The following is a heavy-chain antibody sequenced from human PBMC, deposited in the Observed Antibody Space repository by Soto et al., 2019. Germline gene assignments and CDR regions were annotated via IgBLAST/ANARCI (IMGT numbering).Heavy chain of an antibody. Sequence: PSETLSLTCTVSGGSISSYYWSWIRQPPGKGLEWIGYIYYSGSTNYNPSLKSRVTISVDTSKNQFSLKLSSVTAADTAVYYCARDTVTTKEGITHNWFDPWGQGTLVTVSS. V-gene: IGHV4-59*12. J-gene: IGHJ5*02. D-gene: IGHD4-4*01. CDR1: GGSISSYY. CDR3: ARDTVTTKEGITHNWFDP. CDR2: IYYSGST.